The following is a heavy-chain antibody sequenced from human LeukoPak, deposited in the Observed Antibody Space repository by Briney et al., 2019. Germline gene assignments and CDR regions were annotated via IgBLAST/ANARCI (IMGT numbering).Heavy chain of an antibody. CDR1: GFSLSTSGVG. Sequence: SGPTLVKPTQTLTLTCTFSGFSLSTSGVGVGWIRQPPGKALEWLALIYWNDDKRYSPSLKSRLTITKDTSKNQVVLTMTNMDPVDTATYYCARLFGELSWFDPWGQGTLVTVSS. D-gene: IGHD3-10*02. V-gene: IGHV2-5*01. J-gene: IGHJ5*02. CDR3: ARLFGELSWFDP. CDR2: IYWNDDK.